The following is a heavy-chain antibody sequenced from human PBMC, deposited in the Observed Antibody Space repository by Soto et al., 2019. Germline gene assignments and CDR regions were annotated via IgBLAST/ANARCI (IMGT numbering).Heavy chain of an antibody. D-gene: IGHD3-3*01. CDR1: GGSIDDYY. J-gene: IGHJ4*02. Sequence: SETLSLTCSVSGGSIDDYYWSWIRQPPWKGLEWVAFIYHSGGTDYSPPLQSRVSLSVDTSKNQFSLRLTSVTAADTAVYYCARVRVDADDLFYFDSWGEGTLVTVSS. CDR2: IYHSGGT. CDR3: ARVRVDADDLFYFDS. V-gene: IGHV4-59*01.